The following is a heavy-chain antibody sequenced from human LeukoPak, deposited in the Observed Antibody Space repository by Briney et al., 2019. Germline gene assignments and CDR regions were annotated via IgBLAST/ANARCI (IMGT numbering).Heavy chain of an antibody. V-gene: IGHV3-15*01. D-gene: IGHD3-22*01. CDR3: TTVVGSGYSYTDY. CDR1: GFTFSNAW. J-gene: IGHJ4*02. Sequence: GGSLRLSCAAPGFTFSNAWMSWVRQAPGKGLEWVGRIKSKTDGGTTDYAAPVKGRFTISRDDSKNTLYLQMNSLKTEDTVVYYCTTVVGSGYSYTDYWGQGTLVTVSS. CDR2: IKSKTDGGTT.